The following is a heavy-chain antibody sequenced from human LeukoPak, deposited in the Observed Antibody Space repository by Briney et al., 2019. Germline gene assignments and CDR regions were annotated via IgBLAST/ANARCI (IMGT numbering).Heavy chain of an antibody. J-gene: IGHJ4*02. CDR1: GYTFTSYY. Sequence: ASVKVSCKASGYTFTSYYMHWVRQAPGQGLEGMGIINPSGGSTSYAQKFQGRVTMTRDTSTSTVYMELSSLRSEDTAVYYCARASEDYGSGSYPWGQGTLVTVSS. D-gene: IGHD3-10*01. V-gene: IGHV1-46*01. CDR2: INPSGGST. CDR3: ARASEDYGSGSYP.